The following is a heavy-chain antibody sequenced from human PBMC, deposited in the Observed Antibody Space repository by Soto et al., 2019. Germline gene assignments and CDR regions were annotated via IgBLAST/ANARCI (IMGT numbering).Heavy chain of an antibody. CDR3: AHRVLRTVFGLVTTTAIYFDF. V-gene: IGHV2-5*02. D-gene: IGHD3-3*01. CDR1: GFSLTTSGVG. CDR2: IYWDDDK. Sequence: QITLNESGPTQVKPRQTLTLTCTFSGFSLTTSGVGVGWIRQSPGKAPEWLALIYWDDDKRYSPSLKSRLTITKDTSKNRVVLTIADLDPADTATYYCAHRVLRTVFGLVTTTAIYFDFWGQGTPVAVSS. J-gene: IGHJ4*02.